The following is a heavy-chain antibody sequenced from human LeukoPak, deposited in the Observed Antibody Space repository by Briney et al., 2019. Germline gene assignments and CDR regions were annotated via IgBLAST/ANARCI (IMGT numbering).Heavy chain of an antibody. CDR3: AKERRGVVGATPDY. CDR1: GYTFTDYF. J-gene: IGHJ4*02. V-gene: IGHV1-2*02. Sequence: ASVKVSCKASGYTFTDYFIHWVRQAPGLGLEWMGLINPNNGDTNYAQTFQGRLVMTRDTSISSAYMEVNSLRSDDTAVYYCAKERRGVVGATPDYWGQGTLVTVSS. D-gene: IGHD1-26*01. CDR2: INPNNGDT.